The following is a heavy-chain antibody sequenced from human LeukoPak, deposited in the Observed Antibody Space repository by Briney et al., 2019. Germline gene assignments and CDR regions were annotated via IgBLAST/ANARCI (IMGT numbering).Heavy chain of an antibody. CDR1: GGTFSSYA. V-gene: IGHV1-69*13. Sequence: SVKVSCKSSGGTFSSYAISWVRQAPGQGLEWMGGIIPIFGTANYAQKFQGRVTITADESTSTAYMELSSLRSEDTAVYYCTRQYSSSCCGLFDYWGQGTLVTVSS. CDR3: TRQYSSSCCGLFDY. CDR2: IIPIFGTA. D-gene: IGHD6-13*01. J-gene: IGHJ4*02.